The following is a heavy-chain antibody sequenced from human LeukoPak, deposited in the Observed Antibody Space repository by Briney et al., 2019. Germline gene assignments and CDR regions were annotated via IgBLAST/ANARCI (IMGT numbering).Heavy chain of an antibody. CDR1: GFTISSGSYY. D-gene: IGHD6-6*01. J-gene: IGHJ6*03. Sequence: PAETLCLTCTASGFTISSGSYYSGWIQQPAGKGLEWIERIHNSESTTYNPSLKSRVTISVDTSKNQFSLKLSSVTAADTAVYYCAGEAPDSSSSHYYYYYMDVWGKGTTVTVSS. V-gene: IGHV4-61*02. CDR3: AGEAPDSSSSHYYYYYMDV. CDR2: IHNSEST.